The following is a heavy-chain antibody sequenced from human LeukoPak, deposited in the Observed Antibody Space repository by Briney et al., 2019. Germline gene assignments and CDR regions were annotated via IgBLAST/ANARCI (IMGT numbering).Heavy chain of an antibody. CDR3: AMPGDGDYGGPRYYYYGMDV. J-gene: IGHJ6*02. D-gene: IGHD4-17*01. Sequence: GGSLRLSRAASGFTFSSYAMSWVRQAPGKGLEWVSAISGSGGSTYYADSAKGRFTISRDNSKNTLYLQMNSLRAEDTAVYYCAMPGDGDYGGPRYYYYGMDVWGQGTTVTVSS. CDR1: GFTFSSYA. CDR2: ISGSGGST. V-gene: IGHV3-23*01.